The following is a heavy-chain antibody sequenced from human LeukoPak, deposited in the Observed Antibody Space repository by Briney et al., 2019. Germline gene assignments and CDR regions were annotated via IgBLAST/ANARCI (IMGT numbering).Heavy chain of an antibody. V-gene: IGHV4-59*08. D-gene: IGHD3-22*01. CDR2: IYYSGST. CDR1: GGSISSYY. Sequence: SETLSLTCTVSGGSISSYYWSWIRQPPGKGLEWIGYIYYSGSTNYNPSLKSRVTISVDTSKNQFSLKLSSATAADTAVYYCARLIADSSGYFYFDYWGQGTLVTVSS. J-gene: IGHJ4*02. CDR3: ARLIADSSGYFYFDY.